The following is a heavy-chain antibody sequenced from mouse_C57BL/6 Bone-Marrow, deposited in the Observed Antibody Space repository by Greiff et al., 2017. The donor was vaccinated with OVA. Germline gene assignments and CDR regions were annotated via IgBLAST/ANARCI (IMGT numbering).Heavy chain of an antibody. V-gene: IGHV1-19*01. Sequence: EVKLVESGPVLVKPGASVKMSCKASGYTFTDYYMNWVKQSHGKSLEWIGVINPYNGGTSYNQKFKGKATLTVDKSSSTAYMELNSLTSEDSAVYYCERALTGHFDYWGQGTTLTVSS. D-gene: IGHD4-1*01. CDR2: INPYNGGT. CDR3: ERALTGHFDY. J-gene: IGHJ2*01. CDR1: GYTFTDYY.